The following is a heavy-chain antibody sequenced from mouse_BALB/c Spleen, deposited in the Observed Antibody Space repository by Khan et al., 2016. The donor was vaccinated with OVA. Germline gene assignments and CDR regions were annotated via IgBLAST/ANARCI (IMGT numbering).Heavy chain of an antibody. Sequence: VQLQQSGAGLARPGASVKMSCKASGYTFTSYTIHWRKLRPGQGLEWIGYINPSNAYTNYNQRFKDKATLTADKSSTTAYIQLSSLTSDDSAVYYCGRDGAYHRNDGWFAYWGLGTLVTVAA. V-gene: IGHV1-4*01. CDR2: INPSNAYT. J-gene: IGHJ3*01. CDR1: GYTFTSYT. CDR3: GRDGAYHRNDGWFAY. D-gene: IGHD2-14*01.